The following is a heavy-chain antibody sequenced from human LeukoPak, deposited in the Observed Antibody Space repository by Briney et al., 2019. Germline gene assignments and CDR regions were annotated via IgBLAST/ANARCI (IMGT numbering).Heavy chain of an antibody. CDR1: GGSISSGDYY. CDR3: ARDRGGVTTSSYGMDV. Sequence: SETLSLTCTVSGGSISSGDYYWSWIRQPPGKGLEWIGYIYYSGSTYYNLSLKSRVTISVDTSKNQFSLKLSSVTAADTAVYYCARDRGGVTTSSYGMDVWGQGTTVTVSS. CDR2: IYYSGST. J-gene: IGHJ6*02. V-gene: IGHV4-30-4*01. D-gene: IGHD4-17*01.